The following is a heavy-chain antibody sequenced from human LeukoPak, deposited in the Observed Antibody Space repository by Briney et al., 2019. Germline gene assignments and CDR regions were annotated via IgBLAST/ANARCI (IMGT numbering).Heavy chain of an antibody. V-gene: IGHV3-20*04. CDR1: GFKIDDYE. CDR3: ARDSGSYYDSSGTNAFDI. D-gene: IGHD3-22*01. CDR2: FHWNGVST. Sequence: TGGSLRLSCAASGFKIDDYEMSWVRQAPGKGLEWVSGFHWNGVSTGYADSVKGRFTISRDNAKNSLHLQMNSLRAEDTAVYYCARDSGSYYDSSGTNAFDIWGQGTMVTVSS. J-gene: IGHJ3*02.